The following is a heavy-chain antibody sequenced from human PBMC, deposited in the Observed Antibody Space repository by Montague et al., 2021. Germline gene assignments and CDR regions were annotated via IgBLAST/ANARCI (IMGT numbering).Heavy chain of an antibody. CDR3: ARGPHVQGGPRYLEWLYRQAGPFDI. J-gene: IGHJ3*02. Sequence: SETLSLTCTVSGGSISSSSYYWGWIRQPPGKGLEWIGSIYYSGSTYYNPSLKSRVTISVDTSKNQFSLKLSSVTAADTAVYYCARGPHVQGGPRYLEWLYRQAGPFDIWSQGTMVIVS. CDR1: GGSISSSSYY. CDR2: IYYSGST. V-gene: IGHV4-39*01. D-gene: IGHD3-9*01.